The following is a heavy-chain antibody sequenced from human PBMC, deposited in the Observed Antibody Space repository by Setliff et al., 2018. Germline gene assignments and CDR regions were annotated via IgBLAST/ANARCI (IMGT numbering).Heavy chain of an antibody. J-gene: IGHJ5*02. Sequence: ASVKVSCKASGYTFSTYGLHWVRQAPGQGPEWMGWISTSNGNTNYAQKLQGRVTMTTDTSTSTAYMELRSLRSDDTAVYYCARDPFRNYDTAPVWFDPWGQGTLVTVSS. V-gene: IGHV1-18*01. CDR3: ARDPFRNYDTAPVWFDP. CDR1: GYTFSTYG. D-gene: IGHD3-22*01. CDR2: ISTSNGNT.